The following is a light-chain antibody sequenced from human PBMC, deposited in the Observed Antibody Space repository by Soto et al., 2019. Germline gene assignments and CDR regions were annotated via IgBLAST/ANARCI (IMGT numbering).Light chain of an antibody. V-gene: IGKV3-20*01. CDR2: GAS. CDR1: QSVSSSY. Sequence: EIGLTQSPGTLSLSPGERATLSCRASQSVSSSYLAWYQQKPGQAPRLLIYGASSRATGIPDRFSGSGSGTDFTLTISRLEPEDFAVYYWQQYGSSPGTFGQGTKVEIK. J-gene: IGKJ1*01. CDR3: QQYGSSPGT.